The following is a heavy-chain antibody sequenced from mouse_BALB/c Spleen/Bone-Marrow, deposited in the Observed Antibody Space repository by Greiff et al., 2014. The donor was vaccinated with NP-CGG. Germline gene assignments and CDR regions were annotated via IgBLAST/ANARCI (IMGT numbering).Heavy chain of an antibody. CDR3: TRDGVGGAMDY. Sequence: QVHVKQSGSVLVRPGDSVKLSCKASGYTFTSTWIHWAKQRPGQGLEGIGEIHPNSGNTKYNEKLKGKATLTADTSSSTAYVDLSSLTSEDSAVYYCTRDGVGGAMDYWGQGTSVTVSS. J-gene: IGHJ4*01. CDR2: IHPNSGNT. CDR1: GYTFTSTW. V-gene: IGHV1S130*01. D-gene: IGHD2-3*01.